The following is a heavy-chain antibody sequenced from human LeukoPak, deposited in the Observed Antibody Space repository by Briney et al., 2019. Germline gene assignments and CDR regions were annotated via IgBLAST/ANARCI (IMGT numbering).Heavy chain of an antibody. J-gene: IGHJ4*02. Sequence: ASVKVSCTASGYTFSSYYMHWVRQAPGQGLEWMGVINPSGGSTSYAQKFQGRIIMTRDTSTSTVYMELSSLRSEDTAVYYCARGRDITGYSDYWGQGTLVTVSS. V-gene: IGHV1-46*01. D-gene: IGHD3-22*01. CDR3: ARGRDITGYSDY. CDR1: GYTFSSYY. CDR2: INPSGGST.